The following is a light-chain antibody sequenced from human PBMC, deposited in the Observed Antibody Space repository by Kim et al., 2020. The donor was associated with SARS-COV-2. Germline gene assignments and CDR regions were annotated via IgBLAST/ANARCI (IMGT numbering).Light chain of an antibody. CDR3: QQYDNLPYT. CDR1: QDISNY. Sequence: SAVLGDRITITCQSSQDISNYLNWYQQKPGTAPKLLIYDASNLETVVPSRFSGSGSGTDFTFTISSLQPEDIATYYCQQYDNLPYTFGQGTKLEI. CDR2: DAS. V-gene: IGKV1-33*01. J-gene: IGKJ2*01.